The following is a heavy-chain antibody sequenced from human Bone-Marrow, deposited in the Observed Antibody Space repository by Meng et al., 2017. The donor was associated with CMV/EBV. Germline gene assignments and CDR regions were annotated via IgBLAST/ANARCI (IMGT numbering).Heavy chain of an antibody. V-gene: IGHV4-34*01. J-gene: IGHJ6*02. Sequence: GSLRLSCAVYGGSFSGYYWSWIRQPPGKGLEWIGEINHSGSTNYNPSLKSRVTISVDTSKNQFSLKLSSVTAADTAVYYCARDRIVVVPAAIPYSSSAHYYYYGMDVWGQGNTVTVSS. CDR3: ARDRIVVVPAAIPYSSSAHYYYYGMDV. D-gene: IGHD2-2*01. CDR2: INHSGST. CDR1: GGSFSGYY.